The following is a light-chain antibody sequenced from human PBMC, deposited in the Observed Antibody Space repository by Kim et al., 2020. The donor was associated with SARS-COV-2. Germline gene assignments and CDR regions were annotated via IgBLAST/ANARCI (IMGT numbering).Light chain of an antibody. J-gene: IGLJ1*01. CDR1: NSNIGSNV. CDR2: RNN. CDR3: AAWDDSLRTHV. V-gene: IGLV1-44*01. Sequence: GQRVTIPCSGSNSNIGSNVVNWYQQLPGTAPKLLIYRNNERPSGAPDRFSGSKSGTSASLAINGLQSEDEADYYCAAWDDSLRTHVLGDGTKVTVL.